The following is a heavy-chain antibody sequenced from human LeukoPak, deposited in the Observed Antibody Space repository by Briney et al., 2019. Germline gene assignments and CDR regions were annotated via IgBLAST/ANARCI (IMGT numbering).Heavy chain of an antibody. J-gene: IGHJ4*02. D-gene: IGHD6-13*01. CDR1: GYTFSGYY. CDR2: INPNSGGT. CDR3: ARGLIAAAGNVC. Sequence: ASVKVSCKASGYTFSGYYMHWVRQAPGPGIEWMGRINPNSGGTNYAQKFQGRVTMTRDTSISKAYMELSRPRSDDTAVYYCARGLIAAAGNVCWGQGTLVTVSS. V-gene: IGHV1-2*06.